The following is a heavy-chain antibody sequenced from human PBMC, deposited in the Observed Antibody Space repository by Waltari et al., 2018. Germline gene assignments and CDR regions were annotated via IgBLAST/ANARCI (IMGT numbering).Heavy chain of an antibody. V-gene: IGHV5-51*01. CDR1: GYSFTSYW. Sequence: EVQLVQSGAEVKKPGESLKISCKGSGYSFTSYWIGWVRQMPGKGLEWMGLIYPGDSDTRYSPSFQGQVTISADKSISTAYLQWSSLKASDTAMYYCARSDFWSVYPGAFDIWGQGTMVTVSS. D-gene: IGHD3-3*01. CDR3: ARSDFWSVYPGAFDI. J-gene: IGHJ3*02. CDR2: IYPGDSDT.